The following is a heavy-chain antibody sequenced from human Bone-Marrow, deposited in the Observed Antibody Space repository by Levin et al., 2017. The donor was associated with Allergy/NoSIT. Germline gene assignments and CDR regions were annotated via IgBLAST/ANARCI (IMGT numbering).Heavy chain of an antibody. CDR1: GFTFSSYA. J-gene: IGHJ4*02. D-gene: IGHD3-16*01. CDR2: ISYGGTNK. Sequence: GESLKISCAASGFTFSSYAMNWVRQAPGKGLEWVAVISYGGTNKYYADSVKGRFTISRDTANNTLYLQLNSLRAEDTAVYYSARDNYDDSGYFSHWGQGTLVTVSS. CDR3: ARDNYDDSGYFSH. V-gene: IGHV3-30-3*01.